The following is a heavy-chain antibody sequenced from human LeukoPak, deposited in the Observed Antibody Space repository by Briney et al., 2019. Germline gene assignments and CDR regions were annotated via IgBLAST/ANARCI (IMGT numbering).Heavy chain of an antibody. D-gene: IGHD3-16*01. CDR2: ISTSNYI. CDR1: GFTFSTYT. Sequence: GGSLRLSCAASGFTFSTYTMNWVRQAPGKGLDWVSYISTSNYIYYADSVKGRFTISRDNAVNSLSLQMNSLRAEDTAIYYCATTPVGGPTSRSLDYWGQGTLVTVSS. J-gene: IGHJ4*02. V-gene: IGHV3-21*01. CDR3: ATTPVGGPTSRSLDY.